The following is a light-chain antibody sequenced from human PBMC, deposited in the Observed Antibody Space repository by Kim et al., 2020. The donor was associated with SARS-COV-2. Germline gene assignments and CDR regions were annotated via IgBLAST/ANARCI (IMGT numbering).Light chain of an antibody. CDR3: QQYITYPYT. J-gene: IGKJ2*01. V-gene: IGKV1-16*01. CDR2: AAS. CDR1: QGISSS. Sequence: SASVGDRGTITCRASQGISSSLALFQQKPGKAPNSLIYAASSLHAGVPSRFSGSGSRTDFTLTITSLQPEDFATYYCQQYITYPYTFGQGTKLEI.